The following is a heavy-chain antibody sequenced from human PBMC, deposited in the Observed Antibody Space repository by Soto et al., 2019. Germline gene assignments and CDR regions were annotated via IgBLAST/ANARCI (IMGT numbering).Heavy chain of an antibody. D-gene: IGHD1-1*01. J-gene: IGHJ3*02. CDR3: ARVERGTATTVVDAFDI. V-gene: IGHV4-34*01. CDR1: GGFVSSGSYY. CDR2: MSHSGGT. Sequence: QVQLQQWGAGLLKPSETLSLTCAVYGGFVSSGSYYWSXXXXPXXKGLEWIGEMSHSGGTHFNPSLNSRVTISVDTSKNQFSLKMSSVTAADTALYYCARVERGTATTVVDAFDIWGPGTMVTVSS.